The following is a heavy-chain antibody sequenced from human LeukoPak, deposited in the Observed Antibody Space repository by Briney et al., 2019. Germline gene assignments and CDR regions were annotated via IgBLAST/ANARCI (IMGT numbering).Heavy chain of an antibody. Sequence: PSETLCLTSADHAGSFSRYYWSWIRQSPGKGLEWIAEINHRGDTNYNPSVKSRVTIPVDTSKNQFSLKVTSLTAADTAVYFCARGPTISETGYLAYWGQGTLVTVSS. J-gene: IGHJ4*03. CDR3: ARGPTISETGYLAY. D-gene: IGHD1-1*01. CDR1: AGSFSRYY. CDR2: INHRGDT. V-gene: IGHV4-34*01.